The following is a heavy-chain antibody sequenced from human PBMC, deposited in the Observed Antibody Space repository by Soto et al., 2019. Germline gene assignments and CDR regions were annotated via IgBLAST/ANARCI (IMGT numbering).Heavy chain of an antibody. V-gene: IGHV4-30-2*01. CDR1: GGSVSSGSYY. CDR3: ARGMTTVTTLDY. CDR2: IYHSGST. Sequence: SETLSLTCTVSGGSVSSGSYYWSWIRQPPGKGLEWIGYIYHSGSTYYNPSLKSRVTISVDRSKKQFSLKLSSVTAADTAVYYCARGMTTVTTLDYWGQGTLVTVSS. D-gene: IGHD4-17*01. J-gene: IGHJ4*02.